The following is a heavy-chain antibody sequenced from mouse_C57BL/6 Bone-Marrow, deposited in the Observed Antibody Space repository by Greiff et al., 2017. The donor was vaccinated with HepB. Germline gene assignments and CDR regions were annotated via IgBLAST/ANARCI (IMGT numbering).Heavy chain of an antibody. CDR3: ATGTVFAY. Sequence: EVMLVESGGDLVKPGGSPKLSCAASGFTFSSYGMSWVRQTPDKRLEWVATISSGGSYTYYPDSVKGRFTISRDNAKNTLYLQMSSLKSEDTAMYYCATGTVFAYWGQGTLVTVSA. CDR2: ISSGGSYT. J-gene: IGHJ3*01. CDR1: GFTFSSYG. D-gene: IGHD4-1*01. V-gene: IGHV5-6*01.